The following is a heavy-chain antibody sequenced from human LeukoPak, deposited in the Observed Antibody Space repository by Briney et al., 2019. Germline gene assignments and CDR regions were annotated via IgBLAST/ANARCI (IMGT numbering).Heavy chain of an antibody. V-gene: IGHV3-23*01. CDR3: AKVPASPQGR. CDR2: ISGSGGRT. CDR1: GFTFSSYA. J-gene: IGHJ4*02. Sequence: GGSLRLSCAASGFTFSSYAMTGVRQAPGKGLDGVSGISGSGGRTYYADSVKGRFTISRDNSENTLYLQMSGLTVDDTAVYYCAKVPASPQGRWGRGTLVSVSS. D-gene: IGHD2-2*01.